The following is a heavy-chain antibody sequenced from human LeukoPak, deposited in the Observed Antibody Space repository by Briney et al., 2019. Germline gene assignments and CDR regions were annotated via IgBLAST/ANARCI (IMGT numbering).Heavy chain of an antibody. CDR1: GGSISSYY. J-gene: IGHJ6*03. V-gene: IGHV4-39*07. CDR2: LFYGGSP. D-gene: IGHD2/OR15-2a*01. CDR3: ARSRGPFPYYYYYMDV. Sequence: SETLSLTCTVSGGSISSYYWSWIRQPPGKGLEWIGSLFYGGSPYYNPSLKSRVTISVDTFKNQFSLKLSSVTAADTAVYYCARSRGPFPYYYYYMDVWGKGTTVTISS.